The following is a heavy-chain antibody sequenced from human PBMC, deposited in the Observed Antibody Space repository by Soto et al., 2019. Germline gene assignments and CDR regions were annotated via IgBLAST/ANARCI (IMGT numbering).Heavy chain of an antibody. CDR3: ARDQEAPDYGDYVIGPMDV. CDR1: GFTFSSYA. J-gene: IGHJ6*02. V-gene: IGHV3-30-3*01. CDR2: ISYDGSNK. Sequence: QVQLVESGGGVVQPGRSLRLSCAASGFTFSSYAMHWVRQAPGKGLEWVAVISYDGSNKYYADSVKGRFTISRDNSKNTLYLQMNSLRAEDTAVYYCARDQEAPDYGDYVIGPMDVWGRGTTVTVSS. D-gene: IGHD4-17*01.